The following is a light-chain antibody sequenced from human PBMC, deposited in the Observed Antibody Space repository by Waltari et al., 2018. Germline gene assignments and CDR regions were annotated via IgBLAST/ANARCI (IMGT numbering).Light chain of an antibody. CDR1: RSNIGATYD. CDR2: RRT. Sequence: QSVLTQPPSLSGAPGQRVTIPCTGSRSNIGATYDVHWYQQFPGTAPNLLISRRTKRPSWVPDRVSGSKSGTSASLAITGLQAEDGADYYCQSYDSLTGWVFGGGTRLTVL. J-gene: IGLJ3*02. CDR3: QSYDSLTGWV. V-gene: IGLV1-40*01.